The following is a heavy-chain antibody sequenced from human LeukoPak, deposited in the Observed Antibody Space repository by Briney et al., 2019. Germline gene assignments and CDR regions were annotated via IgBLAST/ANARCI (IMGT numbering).Heavy chain of an antibody. D-gene: IGHD6-13*01. J-gene: IGHJ4*02. Sequence: GGSLRLSCAASGITVSSNYMSWVRQAPGKGLEWVSVIYSGGSTYYADSVKGRFAISRDNSKNTLYLQMNSLRAEDTAVYYCASGNSSSWYNYFDYWGQGTLVTVSS. CDR1: GITVSSNY. V-gene: IGHV3-66*02. CDR2: IYSGGST. CDR3: ASGNSSSWYNYFDY.